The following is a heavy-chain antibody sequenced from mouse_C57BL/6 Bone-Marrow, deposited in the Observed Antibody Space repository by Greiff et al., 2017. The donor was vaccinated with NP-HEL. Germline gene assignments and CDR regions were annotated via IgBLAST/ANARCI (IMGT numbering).Heavy chain of an antibody. J-gene: IGHJ4*01. CDR1: GYTFTSYW. CDR2: IDPSDSYT. V-gene: IGHV1-50*01. Sequence: QVQLQQPGAELVKPGASVKLSCKASGYTFTSYWMQWVNQRPGQGLEWIGEIDPSDSYTNYNQKFKGKATLTVDTSSSTAYMQLSSLTPEDAAVYYCARGGTGTRGYAMDYWGQGTSVTVSS. CDR3: ARGGTGTRGYAMDY. D-gene: IGHD4-1*01.